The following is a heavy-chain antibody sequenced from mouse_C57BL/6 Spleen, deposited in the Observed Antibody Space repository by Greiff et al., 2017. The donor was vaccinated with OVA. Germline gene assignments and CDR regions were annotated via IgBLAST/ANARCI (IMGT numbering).Heavy chain of an antibody. CDR3: ARLLRDFDY. CDR2: IDPSDSYT. Sequence: QVQLQQPGAELVKPGASVKLSCKASGYTFTRSWMQWVKQRPGQGLAWIGEIDPSDSYTNYNQKFKGKATLTVDTSSSTAYMQLSSLTSEDSAVYYCARLLRDFDYWGQGTTLTVSS. V-gene: IGHV1-50*01. CDR1: GYTFTRSW. J-gene: IGHJ2*01. D-gene: IGHD1-1*01.